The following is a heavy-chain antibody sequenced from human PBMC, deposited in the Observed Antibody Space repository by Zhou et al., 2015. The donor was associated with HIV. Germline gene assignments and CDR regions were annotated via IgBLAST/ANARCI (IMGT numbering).Heavy chain of an antibody. CDR3: ATATDSSAND. Sequence: QVQLVESGGDLVKPGGSLRLSCVASGFSFSDYYMTWIRQAPGKGLEWVSFISGSGRTKYYVDSVKGRFTISRDNAKNTLYLQMTSLKVADTAIYYCATATDSSANDWGQGTLVTVSS. CDR2: ISGSGRTK. J-gene: IGHJ4*02. V-gene: IGHV3-11*04. CDR1: GFSFSDYY. D-gene: IGHD3-22*01.